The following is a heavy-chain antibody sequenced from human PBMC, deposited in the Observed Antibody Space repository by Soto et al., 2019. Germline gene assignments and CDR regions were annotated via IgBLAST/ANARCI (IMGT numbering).Heavy chain of an antibody. CDR2: IYHNGRT. J-gene: IGHJ4*02. CDR1: GYSITSGYY. V-gene: IGHV4-38-2*01. Sequence: SETLSLTCAVSGYSITSGYYWGWIRQPPGKGLEWIGSIYHNGRTYYNPSLKSRIIISVDTSKNQFSLKVTSVTAADTAVHYCARVEWGSAGAGVVGYWGQGTLVTVSS. CDR3: ARVEWGSAGAGVVGY. D-gene: IGHD1-26*01.